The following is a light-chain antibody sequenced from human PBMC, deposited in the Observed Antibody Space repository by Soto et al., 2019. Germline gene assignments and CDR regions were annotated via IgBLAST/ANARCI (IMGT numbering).Light chain of an antibody. J-gene: IGLJ3*02. V-gene: IGLV4-69*01. CDR1: SGHSSYA. CDR2: LNSDGSH. Sequence: QLVLTQSPSASASLGASVKLTCTMSSGHSSYAIAWHQQPPEKGPRYLMRLNSDGSHTQGDGIHDRFSGSSSGAERYLTISSLQSEDEADDYCQTWGTGIWVCGGGTKVTVL. CDR3: QTWGTGIWV.